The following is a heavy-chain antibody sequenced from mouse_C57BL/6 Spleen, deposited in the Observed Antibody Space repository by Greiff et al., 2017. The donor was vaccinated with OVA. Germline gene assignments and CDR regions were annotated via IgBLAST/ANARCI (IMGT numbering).Heavy chain of an antibody. CDR1: GFTFSSYT. J-gene: IGHJ2*01. CDR2: ISGGGGNT. D-gene: IGHD1-1*02. V-gene: IGHV5-9*01. CDR3: ARHGGRWETFFDY. Sequence: EVKLMESGGGLVKPGGSLKLSCAASGFTFSSYTMSWVRQTPEKRLEWVATISGGGGNTYYPDSVKGRFTISRDNAKNTLYLQMSSLRSEDTALYYCARHGGRWETFFDYWGQGTTLTVSS.